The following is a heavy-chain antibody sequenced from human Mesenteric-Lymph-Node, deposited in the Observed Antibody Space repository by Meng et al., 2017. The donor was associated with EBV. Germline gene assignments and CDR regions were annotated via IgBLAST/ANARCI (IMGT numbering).Heavy chain of an antibody. CDR2: ISGYNGNA. V-gene: IGHV1-18*01. CDR3: ARGYTGYAFLDY. CDR1: GYTFTTYG. Sequence: QVQVVQSGVGVKKPGASMKVCCKASGYTFTTYGITWVRQAPGQGLEWMGWISGYNGNANYAQKLQGRVTMTTDTSTSTVHMELRSLRSDDTVVYYCARGYTGYAFLDYWGQGILVTVSS. D-gene: IGHD5-12*01. J-gene: IGHJ4*02.